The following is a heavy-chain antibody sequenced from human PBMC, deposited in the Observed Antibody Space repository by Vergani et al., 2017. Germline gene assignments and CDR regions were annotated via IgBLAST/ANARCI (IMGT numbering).Heavy chain of an antibody. CDR2: INSDGSST. CDR3: ARVMGRLNILTGDDAFDI. Sequence: EVQLVESGGGLVQPGGSLRLSCAASGFTFSSYWMHWVRQAPGKGLVWVSRINSDGSSTSYADSVKGRFTISRDNAKNTLYLQMNSLRAEDTAVYYCARVMGRLNILTGDDAFDIWGQGTMVTVSS. J-gene: IGHJ3*02. CDR1: GFTFSSYW. D-gene: IGHD3-9*01. V-gene: IGHV3-74*01.